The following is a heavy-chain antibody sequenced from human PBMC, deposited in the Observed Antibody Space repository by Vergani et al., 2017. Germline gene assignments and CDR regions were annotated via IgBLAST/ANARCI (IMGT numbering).Heavy chain of an antibody. Sequence: QVQLVESGGGVVQPGRSLRLSCAASGFTFSSYGMHWVRQAPGKGLEWVAVIWYDGSNKYYADSVKGRFTISRDNYKNTLYLQMNSLSAEDTAVYYCAKGGKYSSSHTKIYDMDGWGKGTTVTVSS. CDR3: AKGGKYSSSHTKIYDMDG. D-gene: IGHD6-6*01. CDR1: GFTFSSYG. V-gene: IGHV3-33*06. CDR2: IWYDGSNK. J-gene: IGHJ6*03.